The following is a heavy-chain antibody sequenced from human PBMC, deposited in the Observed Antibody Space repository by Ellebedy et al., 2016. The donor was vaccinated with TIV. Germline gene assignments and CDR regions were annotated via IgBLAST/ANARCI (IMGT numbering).Heavy chain of an antibody. V-gene: IGHV3-74*01. CDR1: GFTFSGFG. D-gene: IGHD6-19*01. CDR3: ARGGREQWLIDY. Sequence: GESLKISCAASGFTFSGFGIHWVRQAPGKGPVWLSRINRDGSSANYADSVKGRFSISRDNSKNTLYVQMNSLRAEDTAVYYCARGGREQWLIDYWGQGTLVTVSS. CDR2: INRDGSSA. J-gene: IGHJ4*02.